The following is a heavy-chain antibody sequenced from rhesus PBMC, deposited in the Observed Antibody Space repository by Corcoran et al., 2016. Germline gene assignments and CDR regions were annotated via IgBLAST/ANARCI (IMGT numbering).Heavy chain of an antibody. V-gene: IGHV4-93*02. CDR2: IHASAGDN. CDR3: ARGVAAAGTGVGY. J-gene: IGHJ4*01. Sequence: QVRLQESGPAVVKPSETLSLTCAVSGASISSSNWWSWIRQSPGRGLERIGGIHASAGDNEYIPSRESRVTIAIDTSKNQFSLKLVSVTAADTAVYYCARGVAAAGTGVGYWGQGVLVTVSS. CDR1: GASISSSNW. D-gene: IGHD6-31*01.